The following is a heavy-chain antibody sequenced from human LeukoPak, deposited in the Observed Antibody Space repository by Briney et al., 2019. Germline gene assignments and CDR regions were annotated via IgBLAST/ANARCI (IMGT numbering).Heavy chain of an antibody. CDR3: AKVPGYYYDSSGSYFDY. CDR1: GFTFSSHA. V-gene: IGHV3-23*01. CDR2: VSGGGVTT. Sequence: GGSLRLSCAASGFTFSSHAMNWVRQAPGKGLEWVSAVSGGGVTTYYADSVKGRFTISRDNSKNTLYLQMSSLRDEDMAVYYCAKVPGYYYDSSGSYFDYWGQGTLVTVPS. D-gene: IGHD3-22*01. J-gene: IGHJ4*02.